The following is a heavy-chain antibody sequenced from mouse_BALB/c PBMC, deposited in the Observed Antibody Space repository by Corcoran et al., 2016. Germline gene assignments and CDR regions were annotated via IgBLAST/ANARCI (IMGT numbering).Heavy chain of an antibody. CDR1: GFNIKDTY. CDR3: ARSRYPGSWVAY. Sequence: EVQLQQSGAELVKPGASVKLSCTASGFNIKDTYMHWVKQRPEQGLEWSGRIDPANGNTKYDPKFQGKATITADTSSNTAYLQLSSLTSEDTAVYYCARSRYPGSWVAYWGQGTLVTVSA. J-gene: IGHJ3*01. CDR2: IDPANGNT. V-gene: IGHV14-3*02. D-gene: IGHD2-14*01.